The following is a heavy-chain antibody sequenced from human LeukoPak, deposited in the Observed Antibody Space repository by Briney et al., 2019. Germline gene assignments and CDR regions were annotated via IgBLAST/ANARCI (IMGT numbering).Heavy chain of an antibody. CDR1: GGSFSGYY. Sequence: SETLSLTCAVYGGSFSGYYWSWIRQPPGKGLEWIGEINHSGSTNYNPSLKSRVTISVDTSKNQFSLKLSSVTAADTAVYYCARGGGSQNDNWSDPWGQGTLVTVSS. CDR3: ARGGGSQNDNWSDP. CDR2: INHSGST. D-gene: IGHD1-26*01. J-gene: IGHJ5*02. V-gene: IGHV4-34*01.